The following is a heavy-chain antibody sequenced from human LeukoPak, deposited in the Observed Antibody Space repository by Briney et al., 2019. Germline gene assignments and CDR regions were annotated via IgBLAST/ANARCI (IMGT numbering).Heavy chain of an antibody. D-gene: IGHD3-10*01. CDR1: GYTFTGYY. CDR2: INPNSGGT. J-gene: IGHJ4*02. Sequence: ASVKVSCKASGYTFTGYYMHWVRQAPGQGLEWMGWINPNSGGTSYAQKFQGRVTMTRDTSISTAYMELSRLRSDDTAVYYCARADIRVRAIYDYWGQGTLVTVSS. V-gene: IGHV1-2*02. CDR3: ARADIRVRAIYDY.